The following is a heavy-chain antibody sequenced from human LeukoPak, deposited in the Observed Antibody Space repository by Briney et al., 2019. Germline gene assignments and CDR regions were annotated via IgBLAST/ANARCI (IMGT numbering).Heavy chain of an antibody. V-gene: IGHV4-31*03. CDR3: ARGRYSYGWNDS. J-gene: IGHJ5*01. CDR1: GGSIGTSAHY. CDR2: ISDSGST. D-gene: IGHD3-16*02. Sequence: SQTLSLTCTVSGGSIGTSAHYWNWFRQHPGKGLEWIGFISDSGSTLYNPSLKSRVTISSDTSKDHFSLKLTSVTAADMAVYYCARGRYSYGWNDSWGQGTLVTVSS.